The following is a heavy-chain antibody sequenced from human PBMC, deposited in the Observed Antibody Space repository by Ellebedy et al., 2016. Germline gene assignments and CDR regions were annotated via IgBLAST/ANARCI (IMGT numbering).Heavy chain of an antibody. Sequence: ASVKVSCXASGYTFTDYGITWVRQAPGQGLEWMAWINTYNGKTNYAQDFQDRVTMTTDTSANTADMELRTLTSDDTAVYYCAREFCDSSSCYGPDYWGQGTLITVSS. CDR2: INTYNGKT. J-gene: IGHJ4*02. D-gene: IGHD2-2*01. CDR3: AREFCDSSSCYGPDY. CDR1: GYTFTDYG. V-gene: IGHV1-18*01.